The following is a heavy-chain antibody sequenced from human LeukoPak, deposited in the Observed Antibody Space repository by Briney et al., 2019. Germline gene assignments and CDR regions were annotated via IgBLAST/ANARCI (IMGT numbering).Heavy chain of an antibody. J-gene: IGHJ4*02. CDR3: ARDRSIAAAGTIPFDY. D-gene: IGHD6-13*01. CDR1: GGSFSGYY. V-gene: IGHV4-34*01. Sequence: SETLSLTCAVYGGSFSGYYWSWIRQPPGKGLEWIGEINHSGSTNYNPSLKSRVTISVDTSKNQFSLKLSSVTAADTAVYYCARDRSIAAAGTIPFDYWGQGTLVTVS. CDR2: INHSGST.